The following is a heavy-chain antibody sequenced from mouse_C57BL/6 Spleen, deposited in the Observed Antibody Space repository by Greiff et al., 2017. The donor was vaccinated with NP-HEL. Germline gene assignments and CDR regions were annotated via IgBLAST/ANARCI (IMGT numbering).Heavy chain of an antibody. CDR3: ARWSYGSSWSYYAMDY. Sequence: EVQLQQSGPELVKPGASVKISCKASGYTFTDYYMNWVKQSHGKSLEWIGDINPNNGGTSYNQKFKGKATLTVDKSSSTAYMELRSLTSEDSAVYYCARWSYGSSWSYYAMDYWGQGTSVTVSS. D-gene: IGHD1-1*01. CDR2: INPNNGGT. CDR1: GYTFTDYY. V-gene: IGHV1-26*01. J-gene: IGHJ4*01.